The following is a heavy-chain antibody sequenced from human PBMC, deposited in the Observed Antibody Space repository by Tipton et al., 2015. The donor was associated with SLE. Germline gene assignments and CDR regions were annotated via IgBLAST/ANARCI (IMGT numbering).Heavy chain of an antibody. CDR2: ITTSGDDT. CDR3: ARLEDPFGIFGVPKGWFDP. Sequence: SLRLSCAASGFTFSSYAMSWVRQTSGRGLEWVSAITTSGDDTYYADSVKGRFTISRDNSKNTLYLQMNSLRAEDTALYYCARLEDPFGIFGVPKGWFDPWGQGTLVTVSS. CDR1: GFTFSSYA. D-gene: IGHD3-3*02. V-gene: IGHV3-23*01. J-gene: IGHJ5*02.